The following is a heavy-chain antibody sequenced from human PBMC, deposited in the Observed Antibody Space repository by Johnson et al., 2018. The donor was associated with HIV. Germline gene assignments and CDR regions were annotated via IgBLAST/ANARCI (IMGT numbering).Heavy chain of an antibody. CDR3: ARDATYYYDSSGYHDAFDI. Sequence: QVQLVESGGGLVQPGRSLRLSCAASGFTFSSYAMHWVRQAPGKGLAWVAVISYDGSNKYYADSVKGRVTISRDNSKNTLYLQMNSLRAEDTAWYYCARDATYYYDSSGYHDAFDIWGQGTMVTVSS. D-gene: IGHD3-22*01. CDR1: GFTFSSYA. J-gene: IGHJ3*02. V-gene: IGHV3-30-3*01. CDR2: ISYDGSNK.